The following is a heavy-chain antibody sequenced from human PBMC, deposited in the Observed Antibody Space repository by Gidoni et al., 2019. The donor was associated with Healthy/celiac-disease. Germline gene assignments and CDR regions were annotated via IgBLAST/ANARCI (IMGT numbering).Heavy chain of an antibody. D-gene: IGHD2-2*01. CDR2: ISAYNGNT. CDR3: ARDEWEYCSSTSCYFFPGVGDKNAFDI. V-gene: IGHV1-18*01. Sequence: QVQLVQSGAEVKKPGASVKVSCKASGYTFTSYGISWVRQAPGQGLEWMGWISAYNGNTNYAQKLQGRVTMTTDTSTSTAYMELRSLRSDDTAVYYCARDEWEYCSSTSCYFFPGVGDKNAFDIWGQGTMVTVSS. CDR1: GYTFTSYG. J-gene: IGHJ3*02.